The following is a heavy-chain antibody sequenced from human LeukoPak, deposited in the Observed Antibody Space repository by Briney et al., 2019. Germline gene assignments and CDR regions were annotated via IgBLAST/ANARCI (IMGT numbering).Heavy chain of an antibody. Sequence: GGSLRLSCAASGFTFSSYSMNWVRQAPGKGLEWVSSISSSSSYIYYADSVKGRFTISRDNAENSLYLQMNSLRAEDTAVYYCARELGCCSSTSCYGYYYGMDVWGQGTTVTVSS. D-gene: IGHD2-2*01. CDR3: ARELGCCSSTSCYGYYYGMDV. J-gene: IGHJ6*02. V-gene: IGHV3-21*01. CDR2: ISSSSSYI. CDR1: GFTFSSYS.